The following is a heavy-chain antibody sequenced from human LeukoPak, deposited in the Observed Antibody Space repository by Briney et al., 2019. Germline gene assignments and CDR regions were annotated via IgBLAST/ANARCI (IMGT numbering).Heavy chain of an antibody. J-gene: IGHJ4*02. V-gene: IGHV3-30*03. CDR2: ISYDGSNK. D-gene: IGHD1-26*01. CDR3: ARDGSGGSYSY. CDR1: GFTFSSYG. Sequence: GGSLRLSCAASGFTFSSYGMHWVRQAPGKGLEWVAVISYDGSNKYYADSVKGRFTISRDNAKNTLYLQMNSLRAEDTAVYYCARDGSGGSYSYWGQGTLVTVSS.